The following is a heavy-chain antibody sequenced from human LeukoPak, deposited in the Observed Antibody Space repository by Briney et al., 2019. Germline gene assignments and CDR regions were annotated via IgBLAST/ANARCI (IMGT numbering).Heavy chain of an antibody. CDR2: INSDGSST. Sequence: GGSLRLSCAASGFIFNSYWMHWVRQAPGEGLVWVSYINSDGSSTNYADSVKGRFTISRDNAKNTLYLQMNNLRVEDTAVYYCARSRLGYCSGGACYSFWFDPWGQGTLVTVSS. CDR3: ARSRLGYCSGGACYSFWFDP. J-gene: IGHJ5*02. CDR1: GFIFNSYW. V-gene: IGHV3-74*01. D-gene: IGHD2-15*01.